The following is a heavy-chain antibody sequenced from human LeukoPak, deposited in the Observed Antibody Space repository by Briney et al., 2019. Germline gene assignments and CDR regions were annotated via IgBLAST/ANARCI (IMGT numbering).Heavy chain of an antibody. CDR3: AKNDYGSLYGMDI. V-gene: IGHV3-23*01. D-gene: IGHD4-17*01. Sequence: LPGGSLRLSCAASGFTFSTYAMSWFRQAPGKGLDWVSGISGSGGSTYYADSVKGRFTISRDNSKNTLYLQMNSLRAEDTAVYYCAKNDYGSLYGMDIWGKGTTVTVSS. CDR1: GFTFSTYA. J-gene: IGHJ6*04. CDR2: ISGSGGST.